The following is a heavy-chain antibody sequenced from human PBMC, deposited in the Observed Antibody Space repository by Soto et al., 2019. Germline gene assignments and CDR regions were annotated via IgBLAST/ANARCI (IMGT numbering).Heavy chain of an antibody. V-gene: IGHV2-5*02. Sequence: QITLKESGPTLVKPTQTLTLTCTFSGFSLSTSGVGVGWIRQPPGKALEWLALIYWDDDKRYSPSLKSRLTSSKDTSKNQVVLTMTNMDPVDTATYSCGQGGRPRMGIAAAEIDYWGQGTLVTVSS. CDR2: IYWDDDK. J-gene: IGHJ4*02. CDR1: GFSLSTSGVG. CDR3: GQGGRPRMGIAAAEIDY. D-gene: IGHD6-13*01.